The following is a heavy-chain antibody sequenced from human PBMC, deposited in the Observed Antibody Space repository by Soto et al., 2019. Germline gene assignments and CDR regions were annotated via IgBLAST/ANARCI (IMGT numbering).Heavy chain of an antibody. D-gene: IGHD3-10*01. V-gene: IGHV4-31*03. CDR3: ARRREIHCKGNYGMDV. J-gene: IGHJ6*02. CDR2: IYYSGST. Sequence: QVQLQESGPGLVKPSQTLSLTCTVSGGSISSGGYYWSWIRQHPGKGLEWIGYIYYSGSTYYNPSLKSRVTISVDTSKNQFSLKLSSVTAADTAVYYCARRREIHCKGNYGMDVWGQGTTITVSS. CDR1: GGSISSGGYY.